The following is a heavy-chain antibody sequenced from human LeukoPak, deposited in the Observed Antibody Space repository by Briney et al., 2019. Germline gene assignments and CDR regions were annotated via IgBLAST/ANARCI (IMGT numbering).Heavy chain of an antibody. Sequence: SETLSLTRAVYGGSFSGYYWSWIRQPPGKGLEWIGEINHSRSTNYNPSLKSRVTISVDTSKNQFSLKLSSVTAADTAVYYCARGDRITIFGVVIIRSWFDPWGQGTLVTVSS. CDR2: INHSRST. J-gene: IGHJ5*02. CDR3: ARGDRITIFGVVIIRSWFDP. D-gene: IGHD3-3*01. V-gene: IGHV4-34*01. CDR1: GGSFSGYY.